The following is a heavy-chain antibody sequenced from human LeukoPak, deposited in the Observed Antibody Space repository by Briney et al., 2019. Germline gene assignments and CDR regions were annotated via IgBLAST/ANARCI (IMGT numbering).Heavy chain of an antibody. V-gene: IGHV4-59*02. CDR2: IYYSGST. CDR3: ARDREYSSSGLVWFDP. Sequence: SETLSLTCTVSGGSVSGYYWSWIRQPPGKGLEWIGYIYYSGSTGYNPSLKSRVTISVDTSENQFSLKLTSVTAADTAVYYCARDREYSSSGLVWFDPWGHGILVTVSS. CDR1: GGSVSGYY. J-gene: IGHJ5*02. D-gene: IGHD6-6*01.